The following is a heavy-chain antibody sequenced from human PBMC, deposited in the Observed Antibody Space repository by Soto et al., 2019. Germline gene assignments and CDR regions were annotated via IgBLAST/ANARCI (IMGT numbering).Heavy chain of an antibody. CDR1: GFTFSSYS. CDR3: ARTIVVVPAAAIRQDAFDI. CDR2: ISSSSSTI. J-gene: IGHJ3*02. D-gene: IGHD2-2*01. Sequence: GGSLRLSCAASGFTFSSYSMNWVRQAPGKGLEWVSYISSSSSTIYYADSVKGRFTISRDNAKNSLYLHMNSLRAEDTAVYYCARTIVVVPAAAIRQDAFDIWGQGTMVTVSS. V-gene: IGHV3-48*01.